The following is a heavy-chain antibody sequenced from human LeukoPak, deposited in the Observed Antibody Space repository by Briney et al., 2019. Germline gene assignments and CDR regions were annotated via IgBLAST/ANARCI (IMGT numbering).Heavy chain of an antibody. CDR1: GFTFSSYS. CDR2: ISSGGTTT. D-gene: IGHD5-12*01. Sequence: GGSLRLSCAASGFTFSSYSMNWVRQAPGKGLEWVSYISSGGTTTYYADSVKGRFTISRDNAKNSLYLQMNSLRAEDTAVYYCAREMGGYPFDYWGQGTLVTVSS. V-gene: IGHV3-48*04. J-gene: IGHJ4*02. CDR3: AREMGGYPFDY.